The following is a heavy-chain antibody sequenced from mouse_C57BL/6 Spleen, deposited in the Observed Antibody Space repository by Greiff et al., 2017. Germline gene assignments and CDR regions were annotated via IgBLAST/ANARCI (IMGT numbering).Heavy chain of an antibody. CDR1: GFSLTSSA. CDR3: ARKGDPYGSSWYFDV. CDR2: IWTGGGT. J-gene: IGHJ1*03. D-gene: IGHD1-1*01. Sequence: QVQLKASGPGLVAPSQSLSITCPVSGFSLTSSAISWVRQPPGKGLAWLGVIWTGGGTNYNSALKSRLSISKDNSKIQVFLKMNSLQTDDTARYDCARKGDPYGSSWYFDVWGTGTTVTVSS. V-gene: IGHV2-9-1*01.